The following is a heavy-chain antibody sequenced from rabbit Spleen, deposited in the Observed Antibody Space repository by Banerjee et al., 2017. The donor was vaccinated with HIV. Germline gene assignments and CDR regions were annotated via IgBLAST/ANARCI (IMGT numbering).Heavy chain of an antibody. V-gene: IGHV1S40*01. D-gene: IGHD7-1*01. CDR1: GVSFSSSSY. Sequence: QSLEESGGDLVKPGASLTLTCTASGVSFSSSSYMCWVRQAPGKGLEWIACIAAGSGGTTYYANWAKGRFTISKTSSTTVTLQMTSLTAADTATYFCARFYAGYGDFGYAAMWGPGTLVTVS. J-gene: IGHJ4*01. CDR3: ARFYAGYGDFGYAAM. CDR2: IAAGSGGTT.